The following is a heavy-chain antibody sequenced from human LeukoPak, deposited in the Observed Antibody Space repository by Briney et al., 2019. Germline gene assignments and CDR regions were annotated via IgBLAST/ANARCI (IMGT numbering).Heavy chain of an antibody. CDR3: ARKTLEMATIGDAFDI. CDR1: GGTFSSYA. J-gene: IGHJ3*02. D-gene: IGHD5-24*01. CDR2: IIPIFGTA. V-gene: IGHV1-69*13. Sequence: ASVKVSCKASGGTFSSYAISWVRQAPGQGLEWMGGIIPIFGTANYAQKFQGRVTITADESTSTAYMELSRLRSDDTAVYYCARKTLEMATIGDAFDIWGQGTMVTVSS.